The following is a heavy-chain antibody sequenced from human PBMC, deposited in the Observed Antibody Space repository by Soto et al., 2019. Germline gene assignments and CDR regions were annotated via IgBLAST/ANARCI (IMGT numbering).Heavy chain of an antibody. Sequence: QLHLVQFGAVVKKPGASVTVSCSASGYPVTAYYMHWVRQAPGRGLEWMGGINPATGAAKYTQTFQGRVTMTRDTSTSTVFTGLGGLPSEDTAVFYCASGGGVGVAGSAAFDMWGQGTLVTVSS. D-gene: IGHD3-3*01. CDR2: INPATGAA. V-gene: IGHV1-2*02. CDR1: GYPVTAYY. J-gene: IGHJ3*02. CDR3: ASGGGVGVAGSAAFDM.